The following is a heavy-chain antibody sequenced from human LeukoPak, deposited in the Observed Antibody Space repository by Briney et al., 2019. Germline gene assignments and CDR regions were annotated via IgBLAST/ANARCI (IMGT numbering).Heavy chain of an antibody. J-gene: IGHJ6*03. CDR2: ISAYNGNT. D-gene: IGHD3-16*01. CDR1: GYTFTSYG. V-gene: IGHV1-18*01. Sequence: ASVMVSCKASGYTFTSYGISWVRQAPGQGLQWMGWISAYNGNTNYAQKLQGRVTMTTDTSTSTAYMELRSLRSDDTAVYYCARDRSFTRYYYMDVWGKGTTVTISS. CDR3: ARDRSFTRYYYMDV.